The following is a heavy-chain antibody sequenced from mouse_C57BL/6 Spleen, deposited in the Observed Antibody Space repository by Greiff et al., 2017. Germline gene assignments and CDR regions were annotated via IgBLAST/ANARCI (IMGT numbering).Heavy chain of an antibody. CDR1: GYTFTDYY. CDR2: INPNNGGT. CDR3: ATAYDYDHFDY. V-gene: IGHV1-26*01. D-gene: IGHD2-4*01. J-gene: IGHJ2*01. Sequence: VQLQQSGPELVKPGASVKISCKASGYTFTDYYMNWVKQSHGKSLEWIGDINPNNGGTSYNQKFKGKATLTVDKSSSTAYMELRSLTSEDSAVYYCATAYDYDHFDYWGQGTTLTVSS.